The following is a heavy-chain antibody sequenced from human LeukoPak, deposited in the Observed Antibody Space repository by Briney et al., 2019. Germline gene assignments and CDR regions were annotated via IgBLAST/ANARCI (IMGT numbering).Heavy chain of an antibody. J-gene: IGHJ5*02. V-gene: IGHV1-69*13. CDR2: SIPIFGTA. CDR1: GGTFSSYV. D-gene: IGHD2-2*01. Sequence: SVKVSCKASGGTFSSYVISWVRQAPGQGLEWMGGSIPIFGTANYAQRFQGRVTITADESTSTAYMELSSLRSEDTAVYYCAIRRSDIAVVPAPGGWFDPWGQGTLVTVSS. CDR3: AIRRSDIAVVPAPGGWFDP.